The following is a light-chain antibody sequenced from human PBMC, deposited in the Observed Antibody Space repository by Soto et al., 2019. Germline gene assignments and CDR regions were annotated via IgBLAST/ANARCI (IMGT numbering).Light chain of an antibody. J-gene: IGLJ1*01. V-gene: IGLV1-51*01. CDR3: GTWDSSLSDPYV. CDR1: SSNIGNNY. CDR2: DNN. Sequence: QSVLTHPPSVSAAPGHKVTISCSGSSSNIGNNYVSWYQQLPGTAPKLLIYDNNKRPSGIPDRFSGSKSGTSATLGITGLQTGDEADYYCGTWDSSLSDPYVFGTGTKVTVL.